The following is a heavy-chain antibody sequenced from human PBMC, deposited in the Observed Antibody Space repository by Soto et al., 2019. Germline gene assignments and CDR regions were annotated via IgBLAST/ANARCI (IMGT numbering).Heavy chain of an antibody. D-gene: IGHD6-19*01. V-gene: IGHV1-2*04. J-gene: IGHJ2*01. CDR3: ARVGSSGWYPTGWYFDL. CDR2: INPNSGGT. CDR1: GYTFXGYX. Sequence: QVQLVQSGAEVKKPGASVKVSCKASGYTFXGYXXXXXXXXXXXXLEWXXWINPNSGGTNYAQKFQGWVTMTRDTSISTVYMELSRLRSDDTAVYYCARVGSSGWYPTGWYFDLWGRGTLVTVSS.